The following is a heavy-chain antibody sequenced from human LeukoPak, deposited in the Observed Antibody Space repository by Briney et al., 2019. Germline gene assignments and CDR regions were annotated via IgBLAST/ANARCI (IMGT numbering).Heavy chain of an antibody. Sequence: GASVKVSCKASGYTFTSYDINWVRQATGQGLEWMGWMNPNSGNTGYAQKFQGRVTMTRNTSISTAYMELSSLRSEDTAVYYCARVDSSTIFYYYYGMDVWGQGTTVTVSS. D-gene: IGHD3-3*01. CDR3: ARVDSSTIFYYYYGMDV. CDR1: GYTFTSYD. CDR2: MNPNSGNT. V-gene: IGHV1-8*01. J-gene: IGHJ6*02.